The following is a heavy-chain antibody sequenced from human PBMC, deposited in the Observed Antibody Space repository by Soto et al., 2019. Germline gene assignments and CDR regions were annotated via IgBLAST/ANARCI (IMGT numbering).Heavy chain of an antibody. CDR2: ITPFNGNT. CDR1: GNTFTYVY. CDR3: AIGRYDASGYFDY. Sequence: SVKVSCKGSGNTFTYVYLHWVRQAPGQALEWMGWITPFNGNTKYAHKLQYRVTFTGDTSLNTAYIELSSLRSDDTAMFYCAIGRYDASGYFDYCGQGTLCTASS. D-gene: IGHD3-22*01. V-gene: IGHV1-45*02. J-gene: IGHJ4*02.